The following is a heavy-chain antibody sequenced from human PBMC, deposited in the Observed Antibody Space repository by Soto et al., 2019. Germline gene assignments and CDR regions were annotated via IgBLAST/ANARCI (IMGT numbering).Heavy chain of an antibody. V-gene: IGHV1-46*01. D-gene: IGHD3-10*01. J-gene: IGHJ6*02. CDR2: INRSSSAT. CDR3: ARVREKLLWFGEAPHNGMDV. CDR1: GYTITSYY. Sequence: ASVNVSCKSSGYTITSYYMHWVRQSPGQGLEWMGIINRSSSATRYAQKFQGRVTMTRDVSTSTVYLQMNSLRAEDTAVYYCARVREKLLWFGEAPHNGMDVWGQGTTVTVSS.